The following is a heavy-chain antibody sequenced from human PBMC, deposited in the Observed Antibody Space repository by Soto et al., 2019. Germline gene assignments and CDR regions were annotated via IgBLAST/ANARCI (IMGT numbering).Heavy chain of an antibody. CDR3: ARDRRGYYDSSGYYYYYYGMDV. D-gene: IGHD3-22*01. CDR1: GFTFSSYA. CDR2: ISYDGSNK. Sequence: GGSLRLSCAASGFTFSSYAMHWVRQAPGKGLEWVAVISYDGSNKYYADSVKGRFTISRDNSKNTLYLQMNSLRAEDTAVYYCARDRRGYYDSSGYYYYYYGMDVWGQGTTVTVSS. V-gene: IGHV3-30-3*01. J-gene: IGHJ6*02.